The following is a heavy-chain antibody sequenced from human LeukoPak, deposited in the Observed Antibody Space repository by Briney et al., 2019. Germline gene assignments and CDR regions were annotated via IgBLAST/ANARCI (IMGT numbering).Heavy chain of an antibody. CDR3: VKGGSGGGGAFDI. D-gene: IGHD3-16*01. J-gene: IGHJ3*02. Sequence: GGSLRLSCSASGFTFSNYAMHWVRQAPGKGLEYVSAISSSGGSTYYADSVKGRFTISRDNSKNTLYLQMSSLRAEDTAVYYCVKGGSGGGGAFDIWGQGTMVTVSS. CDR2: ISSSGGST. V-gene: IGHV3-64D*09. CDR1: GFTFSNYA.